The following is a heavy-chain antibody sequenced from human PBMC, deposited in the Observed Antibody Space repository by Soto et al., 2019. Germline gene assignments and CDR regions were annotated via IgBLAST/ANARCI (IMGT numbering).Heavy chain of an antibody. Sequence: QVQLQESGPGLVKPSETLSLTCTVSSGSISSYYWSWIRQPPGKGLEWIGYIYYSGSTKYNPSLTTRVTISIDTSKNQLSLRLSSVTAADTAVYFCARHCSGGTCYSGAEYFHHWGQGTLVTVSS. CDR2: IYYSGST. D-gene: IGHD2-15*01. CDR3: ARHCSGGTCYSGAEYFHH. V-gene: IGHV4-59*08. CDR1: SGSISSYY. J-gene: IGHJ1*01.